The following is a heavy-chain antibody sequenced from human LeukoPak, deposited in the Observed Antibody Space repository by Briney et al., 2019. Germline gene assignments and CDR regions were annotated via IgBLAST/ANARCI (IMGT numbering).Heavy chain of an antibody. D-gene: IGHD3-3*01. Sequence: GGSLRLSCAASGFTVSSNYMSWVRQAPGKGLEWVSAISGSGGSTYYADSVKGRFTISRDNSKNTLYLQMNSLRAEDTAVYYCAKDHPNYDFWSGYYDYWGQGTLGTVSS. V-gene: IGHV3-23*01. CDR1: GFTVSSNY. J-gene: IGHJ4*02. CDR2: ISGSGGST. CDR3: AKDHPNYDFWSGYYDY.